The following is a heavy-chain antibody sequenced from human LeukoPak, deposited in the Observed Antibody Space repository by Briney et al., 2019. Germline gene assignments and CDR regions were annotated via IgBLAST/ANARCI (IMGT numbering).Heavy chain of an antibody. V-gene: IGHV4-31*03. D-gene: IGHD3-10*01. J-gene: IGHJ4*02. CDR1: GGSISSGGYY. CDR2: FNSGST. Sequence: PSETLSLTCTVSGGSISSGGYYWSWIRQLPGKGLEWIGYFNSGSTYYNSSLKSRVTISVDTSKSQFSLKLSSVTAADTAVYYCYGSGYWGQGTLVTVSS. CDR3: YGSGY.